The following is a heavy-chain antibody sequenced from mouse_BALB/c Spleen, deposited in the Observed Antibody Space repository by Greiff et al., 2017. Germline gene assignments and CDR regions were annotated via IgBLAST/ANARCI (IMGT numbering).Heavy chain of an antibody. CDR3: ARDHDYYGSFAY. CDR1: GFTFSSYG. J-gene: IGHJ3*01. V-gene: IGHV5-6-3*01. D-gene: IGHD1-2*01. CDR2: INSNGGST. Sequence: DVMLVESGGGLVQPGGSLKLSCAASGFTFSSYGMSWVRQTPDKRLELVATINSNGGSTYYPDSVKGRFTISRDNAKNTLYLQMSSLKSEDTAMYYCARDHDYYGSFAYWGQGTLVTVSA.